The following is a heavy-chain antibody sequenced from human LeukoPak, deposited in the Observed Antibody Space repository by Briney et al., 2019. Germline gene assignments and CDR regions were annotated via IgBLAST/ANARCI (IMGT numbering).Heavy chain of an antibody. CDR3: ARDLGHYCGGDCYSGIDY. Sequence: QPGGSLRLSCAASGFTFSSYEMNWVRQAPGKGLEWVSYVSSSGSTIYYADSVKGRFTISRDNAKNSLYLQMNSLRAEDTAVYYCARDLGHYCGGDCYSGIDYWGQGTLVTVSP. CDR1: GFTFSSYE. J-gene: IGHJ4*02. D-gene: IGHD2-21*02. V-gene: IGHV3-48*03. CDR2: VSSSGSTI.